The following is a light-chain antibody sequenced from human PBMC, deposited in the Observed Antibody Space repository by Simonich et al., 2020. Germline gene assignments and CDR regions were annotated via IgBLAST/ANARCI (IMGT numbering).Light chain of an antibody. V-gene: IGKV1-39*01. Sequence: DIQMTQSPSSLSASVGDRVTIPCRASQSISSYLNWYHQKPGKAPKLLIYAASSLQSGVPSRFSGSGSGTEFTLTISSLQPEDFATYYCQQSYSTPLTFGGGTKVEIK. CDR1: QSISSY. J-gene: IGKJ4*01. CDR3: QQSYSTPLT. CDR2: AAS.